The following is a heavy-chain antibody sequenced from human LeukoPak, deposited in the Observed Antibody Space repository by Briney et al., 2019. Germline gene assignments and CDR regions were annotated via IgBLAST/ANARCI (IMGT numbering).Heavy chain of an antibody. V-gene: IGHV5-51*01. J-gene: IGHJ4*02. CDR1: GYIFTNYW. Sequence: GESLKISCKGSGYIFTNYWIGWVRQMPGKGLEWMGLIDPDDSETRYSPSFQGQVTISADKSISTAYLQWSTLKASDSAMYYCARRPLLYGSGSYWDHWGQGTLVTVSS. CDR2: IDPDDSET. CDR3: ARRPLLYGSGSYWDH. D-gene: IGHD3-10*01.